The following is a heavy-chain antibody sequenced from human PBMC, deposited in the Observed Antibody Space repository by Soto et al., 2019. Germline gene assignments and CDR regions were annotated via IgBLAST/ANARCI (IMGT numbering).Heavy chain of an antibody. CDR3: AADKSIVGASDYYYYGMDV. Sequence: SVKVSCKASGFTFTSSAVQWVRQARGQRLEWIGWIVVGSGNTNYAQKFQERVTITRDMPTSTAYMELSSLRSEDTAVYYCAADKSIVGASDYYYYGMDVWAQGTTVTVSS. D-gene: IGHD1-26*01. CDR2: IVVGSGNT. CDR1: GFTFTSSA. J-gene: IGHJ6*02. V-gene: IGHV1-58*01.